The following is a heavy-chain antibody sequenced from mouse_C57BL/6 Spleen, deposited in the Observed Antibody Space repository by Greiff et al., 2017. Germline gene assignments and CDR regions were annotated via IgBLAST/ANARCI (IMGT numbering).Heavy chain of an antibody. Sequence: VQLQQSGAELVRPGASVTLSCKASGYTFTDYEMHWVKQTPVHGLEWIGAIDPETGGTAYNQKFKGKAILTADKSSSTAYMELRSLTSEDSAVYYCTRWLRRVYYYAMDYWGQGTSVTVSS. CDR2: IDPETGGT. D-gene: IGHD2-2*01. J-gene: IGHJ4*01. CDR3: TRWLRRVYYYAMDY. CDR1: GYTFTDYE. V-gene: IGHV1-15*01.